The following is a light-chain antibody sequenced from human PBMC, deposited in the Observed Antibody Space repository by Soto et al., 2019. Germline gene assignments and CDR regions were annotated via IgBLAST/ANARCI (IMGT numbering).Light chain of an antibody. Sequence: EIVMTQSPATLSVSPGERATLSCRASQSVNSNLAWYQQKPGQAPRLLISGASTRATGIPARFSGSGSETAFTLTISSLQSEDFAVYYCQQYNNWWTFGQGTKLE. J-gene: IGKJ1*01. CDR2: GAS. CDR3: QQYNNWWT. V-gene: IGKV3-15*01. CDR1: QSVNSN.